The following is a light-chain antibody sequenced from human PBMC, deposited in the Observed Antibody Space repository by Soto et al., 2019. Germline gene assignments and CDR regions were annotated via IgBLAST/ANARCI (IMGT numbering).Light chain of an antibody. CDR3: QQYNSPWT. J-gene: IGKJ1*01. V-gene: IGKV1-5*01. Sequence: DIQMTQSPSTLSASVGDRVTITCRASQSISSWLAWYQQKPGKAPKLLIYDASSLESGVPSRFSGSGSGTEFTLTISSLQPDDFATYYCQQYNSPWTFGQGTKVDI. CDR2: DAS. CDR1: QSISSW.